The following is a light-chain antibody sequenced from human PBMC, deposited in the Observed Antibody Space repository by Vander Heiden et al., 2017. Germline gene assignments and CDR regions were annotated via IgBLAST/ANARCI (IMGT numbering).Light chain of an antibody. CDR1: QSISRY. CDR2: DAS. V-gene: IGKV1-39*01. CDR3: QHRDSTPHT. J-gene: IGKJ5*01. Sequence: DIQMTQSPSSLSASVGDSVTITCLASQSISRYLNWYQQKPGKAPKLLIYDASSLQSGVPSRFSGSGSGTDFTLTISRRQPEDFATYYCQHRDSTPHTFGQGTRLEIK.